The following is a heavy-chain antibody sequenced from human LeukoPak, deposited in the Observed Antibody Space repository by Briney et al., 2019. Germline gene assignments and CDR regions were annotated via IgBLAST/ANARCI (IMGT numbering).Heavy chain of an antibody. J-gene: IGHJ4*02. CDR1: GGSFSGYY. V-gene: IGHV4-34*01. Sequence: SETLSLTCAVYGGSFSGYYWSWIRQPPGKGLEWIGEINHSGSTNYNPSLKSRVTISVDTSKNQFSLKLSSVTAADTAVYYCARGRNGYCSRTSCYTRLPTYDYWGQGTLVTVSS. CDR2: INHSGST. CDR3: ARGRNGYCSRTSCYTRLPTYDY. D-gene: IGHD2-2*02.